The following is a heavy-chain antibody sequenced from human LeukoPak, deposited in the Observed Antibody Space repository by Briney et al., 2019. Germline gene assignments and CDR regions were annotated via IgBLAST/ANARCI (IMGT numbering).Heavy chain of an antibody. CDR3: ARGQLWQAGWFDP. Sequence: PGRSLRLSCAASGFTFSSYGMHWVRQAPGEGLEWVSTISSTSSYIYSADSLKGRFTISRDNAKNSLYLQMSTLRAEDTAVYYCARGQLWQAGWFDPWGQGTLVTVSS. D-gene: IGHD5-18*01. CDR1: GFTFSSYG. V-gene: IGHV3-21*01. CDR2: ISSTSSYI. J-gene: IGHJ5*02.